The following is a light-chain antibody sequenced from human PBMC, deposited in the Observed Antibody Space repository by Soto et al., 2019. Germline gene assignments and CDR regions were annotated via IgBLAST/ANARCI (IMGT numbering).Light chain of an antibody. CDR1: NSDIGGYNY. Sequence: QLVLTQPASVSGSPGQSITISCTGTNSDIGGYNYVSWYQQNSGKAPKLILYDVSYRPSGVSSRFSGSKSANTASLTVSGLQAEDEADYYCSSYSTSGTLVVFGGGTKLTVL. CDR3: SSYSTSGTLVV. CDR2: DVS. V-gene: IGLV2-14*03. J-gene: IGLJ3*02.